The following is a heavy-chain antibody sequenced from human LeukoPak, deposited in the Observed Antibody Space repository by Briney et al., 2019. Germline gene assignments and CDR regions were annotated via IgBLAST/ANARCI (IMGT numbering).Heavy chain of an antibody. V-gene: IGHV4-4*07. CDR2: IYTSGST. J-gene: IGHJ3*02. CDR1: GGSISSYY. Sequence: SETLSLTCTVSGGSISSYYWSWIRQPAGKGLEWIGRIYTSGSTNYNPSLKSRVTMSVDTSKNQFSLKLSSVTAADTAVYYCARTPNDSGDVRAHAFDIWGQGTMVTVSS. CDR3: ARTPNDSGDVRAHAFDI. D-gene: IGHD4-17*01.